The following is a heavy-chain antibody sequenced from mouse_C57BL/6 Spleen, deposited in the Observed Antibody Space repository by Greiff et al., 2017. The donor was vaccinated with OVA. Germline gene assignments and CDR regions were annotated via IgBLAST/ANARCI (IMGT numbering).Heavy chain of an antibody. CDR1: GFTFSDYG. CDR2: ISSGSSTI. D-gene: IGHD1-1*01. CDR3: ARSPYYYFDY. V-gene: IGHV5-17*01. Sequence: DVMLVESGGGLVKPGGSLKLSCAASGFTFSDYGMHWVRQAPEKGLEWVAYISSGSSTIYYADTVKGRFTISRDNAKNTLFLQMTSLRSEDTAMYYCARSPYYYFDYWGQGTTPTVSS. J-gene: IGHJ2*01.